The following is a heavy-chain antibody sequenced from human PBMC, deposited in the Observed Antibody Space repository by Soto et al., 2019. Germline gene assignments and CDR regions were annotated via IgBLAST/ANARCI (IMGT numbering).Heavy chain of an antibody. CDR2: IDPRSGAS. Sequence: ASVKVSCKHSGYPFTDLYIHWVRQAPGLGLEWMGWIDPRSGASRKAQRFQGRFTMTRDTSTNTVYMELSSLRSDDTAVYFCARENYGPLDYWGQGTLVTVSS. CDR3: ARENYGPLDY. J-gene: IGHJ4*02. CDR1: GYPFTDLY. V-gene: IGHV1-2*02. D-gene: IGHD3-10*01.